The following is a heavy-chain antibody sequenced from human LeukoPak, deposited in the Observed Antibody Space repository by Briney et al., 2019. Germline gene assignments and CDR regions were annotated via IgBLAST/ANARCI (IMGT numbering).Heavy chain of an antibody. CDR3: AKSNGYGLVGI. CDR2: IFPGGNT. J-gene: IGHJ3*02. D-gene: IGHD3-10*01. Sequence: SQTLTLTCTVSGGSVSSGTYYWKWMRQPAGKGLEWIGRIFPGGNTYFNPSLKSRVAISVDSSKNQFSLKLNSVTAADTAVYYCAKSNGYGLVGIWGQGTMVTVSS. CDR1: GGSVSSGTYY. V-gene: IGHV4-61*02.